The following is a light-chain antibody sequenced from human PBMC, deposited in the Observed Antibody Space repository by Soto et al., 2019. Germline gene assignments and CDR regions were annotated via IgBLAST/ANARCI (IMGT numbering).Light chain of an antibody. V-gene: IGLV2-23*02. CDR3: CSYAGSSTPLI. CDR2: EVS. J-gene: IGLJ1*01. Sequence: QSVLTQPASVSGSPGQSITISCTGTSSDVGSYNLVSWYQHHPGKAPKLMIYEVSKRPSGVSNRFSGSKSGNTASLTISGLQAEDEADYYCCSYAGSSTPLIFGTGTKVTV. CDR1: SSDVGSYNL.